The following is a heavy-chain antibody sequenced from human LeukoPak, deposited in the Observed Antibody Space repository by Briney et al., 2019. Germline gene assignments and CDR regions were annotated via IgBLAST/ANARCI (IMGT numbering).Heavy chain of an antibody. J-gene: IGHJ3*02. CDR3: ARQTMSTAEAFDI. CDR1: GGSISSYY. V-gene: IGHV4-59*08. Sequence: SETLSLTCTVSGGSISSYYWSWIRQPPGKGLEWIAYIYYSGSTDYNPSLKSRVTISVDTSKNQFSLKLSSVTAADTAVYYCARQTMSTAEAFDIWGQGTMVTVSS. CDR2: IYYSGST. D-gene: IGHD4-17*01.